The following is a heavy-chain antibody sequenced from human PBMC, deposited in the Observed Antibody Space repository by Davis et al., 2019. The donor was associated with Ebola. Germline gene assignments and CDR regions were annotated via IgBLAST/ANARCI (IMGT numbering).Heavy chain of an antibody. CDR3: AKDRYYDNSPLYFESET. D-gene: IGHD3-22*01. V-gene: IGHV1-69*13. CDR1: GGTFSSYT. Sequence: SVKVSCKASGGTFSSYTITWVRQAPGQGLEWVGGIIPIFDTATCAHNFQDRVTITADESRITAYLELSSLRSEDTAVYYCAKDRYYDNSPLYFESETWGQGTLVTVSS. CDR2: IIPIFDTA. J-gene: IGHJ4*02.